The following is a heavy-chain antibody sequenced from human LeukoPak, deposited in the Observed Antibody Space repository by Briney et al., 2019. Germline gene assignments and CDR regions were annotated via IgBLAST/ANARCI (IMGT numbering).Heavy chain of an antibody. CDR1: GGSISSNNYY. V-gene: IGHV4-39*07. J-gene: IGHJ4*02. D-gene: IGHD3-22*01. CDR2: IYYSGTT. Sequence: SETLSLTCTVSGGSISSNNYYWGWIRQPPGKGLEWIGSIYYSGTTYYNPSLKSRVTISVDMSKNQFSLKLSSVSAADTAVYYCARGIPGYFGTSGYYYEYWGQGTLVTVSS. CDR3: ARGIPGYFGTSGYYYEY.